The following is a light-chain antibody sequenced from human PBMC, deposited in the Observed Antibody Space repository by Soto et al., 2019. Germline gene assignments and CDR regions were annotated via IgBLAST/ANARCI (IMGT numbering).Light chain of an antibody. V-gene: IGLV2-14*01. Sequence: QSALAQPASVSGSFGQSITISCSGPNTDLGAYGYVSWYQHHPGKAPKLLIYDVNNRPSGISDRFSGSKSGDMASLTISGLQAEDEADYFCFSKISGFVYGFGTGTKVTVL. CDR3: FSKISGFVYG. CDR2: DVN. CDR1: NTDLGAYGY. J-gene: IGLJ1*01.